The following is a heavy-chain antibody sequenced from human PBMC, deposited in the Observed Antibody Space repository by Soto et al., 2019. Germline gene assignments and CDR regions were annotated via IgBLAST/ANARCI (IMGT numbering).Heavy chain of an antibody. CDR3: ARLSRASFALDV. D-gene: IGHD3-16*01. CDR2: IDPTDSYT. Sequence: GESLKISCKGSGYNFITDWISWARQMPGKGLEWMGRIDPTDSYTKYSPSFEGHVTISADKSISTAYLQWSSLKASDSAVYYCARLSRASFALDVWGQGTTVTVSS. J-gene: IGHJ6*02. V-gene: IGHV5-10-1*01. CDR1: GYNFITDW.